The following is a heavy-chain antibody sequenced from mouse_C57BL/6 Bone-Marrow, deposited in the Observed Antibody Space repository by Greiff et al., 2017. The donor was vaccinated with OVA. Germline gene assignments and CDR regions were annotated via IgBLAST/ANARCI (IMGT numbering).Heavy chain of an antibody. CDR2: IYPGGGYT. J-gene: IGHJ4*01. D-gene: IGHD2-2*01. Sequence: QVQLQQSGAELVRPGTSVKMSCKASGYTFTNYWIGWAKQRPGHGLEWIGDIYPGGGYTNYNEKFKGKATLTADKSSSTAYMQFSSLTSEDSAIYYGARRRLPYTMDYWGQGTSVTVSS. CDR1: GYTFTNYW. V-gene: IGHV1-63*01. CDR3: ARRRLPYTMDY.